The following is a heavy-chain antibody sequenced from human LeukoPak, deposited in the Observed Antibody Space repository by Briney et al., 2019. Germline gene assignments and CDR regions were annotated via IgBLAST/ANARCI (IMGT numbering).Heavy chain of an antibody. CDR1: SGSISTSNYY. J-gene: IGHJ5*02. CDR2: IYHSGST. Sequence: SETLSLTCTVSSGSISTSNYYWGWIRQPPGKGLEWIGSIYHSGSTYYNPSLKSRVTISVDTSKNQFSLKLSSVTAADTAVCYSARDFDNRFDPWGQGTLVTVSS. CDR3: ARDFDNRFDP. V-gene: IGHV4-39*07.